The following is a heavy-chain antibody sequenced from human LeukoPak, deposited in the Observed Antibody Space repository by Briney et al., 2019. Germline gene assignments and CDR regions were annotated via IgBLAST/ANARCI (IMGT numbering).Heavy chain of an antibody. Sequence: SETLSLTCAVCGGSFSGYYWSWIRQPPGKGLEWIGEINHSGSTNYNPSLKSRVTISVDTSKNQFSLKLSSVTAADTAVYYCARLTLHSRDIVVVPAAIDYWGQGTLVTVSS. V-gene: IGHV4-34*01. CDR2: INHSGST. CDR1: GGSFSGYY. J-gene: IGHJ4*02. D-gene: IGHD2-2*01. CDR3: ARLTLHSRDIVVVPAAIDY.